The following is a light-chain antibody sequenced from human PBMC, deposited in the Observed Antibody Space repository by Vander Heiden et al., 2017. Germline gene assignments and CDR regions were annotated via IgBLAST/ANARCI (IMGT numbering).Light chain of an antibody. CDR3: QQYGLSPWT. V-gene: IGKV3-20*01. Sequence: DIVLAQSPGTLFLSPGDAAALSCRSSQYISNNFLAWYQQKVGQAPRLLVYGAVNRATGIPDRFSGSGSGTDFTLTISRLEPEDFAVFYCQQYGLSPWTFGQGTRVEIK. CDR1: QYISNNF. J-gene: IGKJ1*01. CDR2: GAV.